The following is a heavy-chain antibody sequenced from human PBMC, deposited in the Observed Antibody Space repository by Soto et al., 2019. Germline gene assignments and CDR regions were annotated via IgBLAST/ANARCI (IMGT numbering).Heavy chain of an antibody. CDR3: TRDRSPWLQGRYYYYGMDV. Sequence: GGSLRLSCTASGFTFGDYAMSWFRQAPGKGLEWVGFIRSKAYGGTTEYAASVKGRFTISRDDSKSIAYLQMNSLKTEDTAVYYCTRDRSPWLQGRYYYYGMDVWGQGTTVTV. CDR1: GFTFGDYA. CDR2: IRSKAYGGTT. D-gene: IGHD5-12*01. J-gene: IGHJ6*02. V-gene: IGHV3-49*03.